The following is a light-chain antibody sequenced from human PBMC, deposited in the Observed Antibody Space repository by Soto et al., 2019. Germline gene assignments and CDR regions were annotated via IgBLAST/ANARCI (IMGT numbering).Light chain of an antibody. J-gene: IGLJ1*01. V-gene: IGLV2-14*01. CDR3: SSYSSSTIPYV. CDR1: SSDIGGYNY. Sequence: QSALTQPASVSGSPGQSITISCTGTSSDIGGYNYVSWYQQHPGEAPELMIYEVSNRPSGVSNRFSGSKSDNTASLTISGLQAEDEADYYCSSYSSSTIPYVFGTGTKVTVL. CDR2: EVS.